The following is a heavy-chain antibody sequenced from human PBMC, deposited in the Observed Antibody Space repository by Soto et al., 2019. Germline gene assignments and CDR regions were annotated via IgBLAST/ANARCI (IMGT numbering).Heavy chain of an antibody. J-gene: IGHJ4*02. V-gene: IGHV3-23*01. CDR2: ISGSGGST. Sequence: PGGSLRLSCAASGFTFSSYAMSWVRQAPGKGLEWVSAISGSGGSTYYADSVKGRFTISRDNYKNTLYLRMNSLRAEDTAVFYCAKDRAIRPGSDFDYWGQGTQVTVSS. CDR3: AKDRAIRPGSDFDY. D-gene: IGHD3-9*01. CDR1: GFTFSSYA.